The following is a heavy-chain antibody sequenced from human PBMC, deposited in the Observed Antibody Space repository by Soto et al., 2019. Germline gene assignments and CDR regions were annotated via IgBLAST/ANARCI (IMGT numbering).Heavy chain of an antibody. J-gene: IGHJ6*02. CDR1: GYTFTGYY. CDR3: ARDKSPERRGVTDDSYYYYGMDV. Sequence: ASVKVSCKASGYTFTGYYMHWVRQAPGQGLEWMGWINPNSGGTNYAQKFQGWVTMTRDTSISTAYMELSRLRSDDTAVYYCARDKSPERRGVTDDSYYYYGMDVWGQGTTVTVSS. CDR2: INPNSGGT. D-gene: IGHD3-10*01. V-gene: IGHV1-2*04.